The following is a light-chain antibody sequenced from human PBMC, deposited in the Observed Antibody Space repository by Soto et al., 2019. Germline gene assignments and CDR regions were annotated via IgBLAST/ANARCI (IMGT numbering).Light chain of an antibody. V-gene: IGKV3-15*01. J-gene: IGKJ1*01. CDR1: QSINSN. CDR2: GAS. Sequence: EIVMTQSPATLSVSPGERATLSCRASQSINSNLAWYQQKPGQAPRLLIHGASTRATGIPARFSGSGSGTEFTLTISSLQSEEFAVYYCQQYNNWPKTFGHGAKVEIK. CDR3: QQYNNWPKT.